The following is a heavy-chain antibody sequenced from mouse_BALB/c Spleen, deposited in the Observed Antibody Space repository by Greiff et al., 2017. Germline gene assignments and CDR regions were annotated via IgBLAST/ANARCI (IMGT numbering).Heavy chain of an antibody. Sequence: EVKLQESGAELVKPGASVKLSCTASGFNIKDTYMHWVKQRPEQGLEWIGRIDPANGNTKYDPKFQGKATITADTSSNTAYLQLSSLTSEDTAVYYCARDTMITYFDYWGQGTTLTVSS. CDR2: IDPANGNT. J-gene: IGHJ2*01. D-gene: IGHD2-4*01. CDR3: ARDTMITYFDY. CDR1: GFNIKDTY. V-gene: IGHV14-3*02.